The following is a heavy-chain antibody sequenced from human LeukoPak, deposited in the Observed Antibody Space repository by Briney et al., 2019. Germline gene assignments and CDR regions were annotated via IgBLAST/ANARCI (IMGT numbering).Heavy chain of an antibody. CDR2: MNPNSGNT. CDR3: ARVVIKQQPALNWFDP. Sequence: ASVKVSCKASGYTFTSYDINWLRQATGQGLEWMGWMNPNSGNTGYAQKFQGRVTMTRNTSISTAYMELSSLRSEDTAVYYCARVVIKQQPALNWFDPWGQGTLVTVSS. V-gene: IGHV1-8*01. CDR1: GYTFTSYD. D-gene: IGHD3-22*01. J-gene: IGHJ5*02.